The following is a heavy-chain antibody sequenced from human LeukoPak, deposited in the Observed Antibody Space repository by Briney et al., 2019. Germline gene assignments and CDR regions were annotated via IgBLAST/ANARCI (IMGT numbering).Heavy chain of an antibody. CDR2: IIPIFGTA. V-gene: IGHV1-69*06. Sequence: SVKVSCKASGYTFTGYYMHWVRQAPGQGLEWMGGIIPIFGTANYAQKFQGRVTITADKSTSTAYMELSSLRSEDTAVYYCALNYYYDSSGYYRSWGQGTLVTVSS. D-gene: IGHD3-22*01. J-gene: IGHJ4*02. CDR3: ALNYYYDSSGYYRS. CDR1: GYTFTGYY.